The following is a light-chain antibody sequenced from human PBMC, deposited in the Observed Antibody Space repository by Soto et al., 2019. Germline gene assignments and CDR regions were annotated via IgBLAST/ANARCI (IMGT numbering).Light chain of an antibody. J-gene: IGKJ1*01. CDR3: HQHETSPPT. CDR1: QAVSSNY. V-gene: IGKV3-20*01. CDR2: SAS. Sequence: EIVLTQSPGTLSLSPGERATLSCRASQAVSSNYFAWYQQRPGRAPRLLISSASSRATGIPDRFTGGGSGTDFTLTINRLEPEDFAVYYCHQHETSPPTFGQGTRVEIK.